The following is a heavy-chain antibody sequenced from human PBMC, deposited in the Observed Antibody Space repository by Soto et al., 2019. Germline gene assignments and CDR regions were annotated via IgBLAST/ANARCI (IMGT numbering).Heavy chain of an antibody. CDR1: GFTFSSYA. V-gene: IGHV3-30-3*01. J-gene: IGHJ6*02. CDR3: ARDEGEGRDYEVYYYGMDV. CDR2: MSYDGSNK. D-gene: IGHD4-17*01. Sequence: QVQLVESGGGVVQPGRSLRLSCAASGFTFSSYAMHWVRQAPGKGLEGVAGMSYDGSNKYYADSVKGRFTISRDNSKNTLYLQMNSLRAEDTAVYYCARDEGEGRDYEVYYYGMDVWGQGTTVTVSS.